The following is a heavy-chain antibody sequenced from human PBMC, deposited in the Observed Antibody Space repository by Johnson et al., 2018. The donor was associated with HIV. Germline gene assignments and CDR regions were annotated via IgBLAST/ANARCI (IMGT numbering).Heavy chain of an antibody. CDR3: ARDHTPVTGTTYHDAVEI. CDR2: ISYDGNNE. D-gene: IGHD1-7*01. Sequence: QVQVVESGGGLVKPGGSLRLSCAASGFTFSSYIMHWVRQAPGKGLEGVAVISYDGNNEYYADSVTGRFTISRDNAKKSLYLQMNSLRAEDTALYYCARDHTPVTGTTYHDAVEIWGQGTMVTVSS. V-gene: IGHV3-30*04. J-gene: IGHJ3*02. CDR1: GFTFSSYI.